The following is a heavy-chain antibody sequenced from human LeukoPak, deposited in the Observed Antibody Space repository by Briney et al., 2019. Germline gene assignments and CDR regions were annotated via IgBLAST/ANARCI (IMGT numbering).Heavy chain of an antibody. CDR1: GYSFTDYW. Sequence: GESLQSSCKGSGYSFTDYWIAWLGQMAGKGREWLVLIYPGDSDTRYSPSVQGHVTISADKSISTAYLHWSSLKASDTAMYYCARHESNGYIASAFDYWGQGTLVTVSS. CDR3: ARHESNGYIASAFDY. V-gene: IGHV5-51*01. J-gene: IGHJ4*02. CDR2: IYPGDSDT. D-gene: IGHD5-24*01.